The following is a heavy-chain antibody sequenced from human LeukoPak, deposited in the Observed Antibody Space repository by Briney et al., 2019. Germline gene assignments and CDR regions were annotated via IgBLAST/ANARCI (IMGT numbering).Heavy chain of an antibody. J-gene: IGHJ4*02. CDR2: ISSSGSTI. Sequence: GGSLRLSCAASGFTFSSYNMNWVRQAPGKGLEWVSDISSSGSTIYFADSVKGRFTISRDNAKNPLYLQMNSLRDEDTAVYYCARLEYYYVSGNYYKLFDYWGQGTLVTVCS. CDR1: GFTFSSYN. V-gene: IGHV3-48*02. CDR3: ARLEYYYVSGNYYKLFDY. D-gene: IGHD3-10*01.